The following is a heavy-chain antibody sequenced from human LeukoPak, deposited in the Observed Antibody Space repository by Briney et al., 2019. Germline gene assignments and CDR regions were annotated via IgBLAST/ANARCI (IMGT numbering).Heavy chain of an antibody. CDR1: GFTFSNYA. CDR2: IINSGGNT. V-gene: IGHV3-23*01. D-gene: IGHD6-13*01. Sequence: GGSLRLSCAASGFTFSNYAMSWVRQAPGKGLEWVSAIINSGGNTYYADSVKGRFTISRDNSKNTLHLQMNSLRAEDTAVYYCAKEYSSNWRDMDVWGKGTTVTVSS. CDR3: AKEYSSNWRDMDV. J-gene: IGHJ6*03.